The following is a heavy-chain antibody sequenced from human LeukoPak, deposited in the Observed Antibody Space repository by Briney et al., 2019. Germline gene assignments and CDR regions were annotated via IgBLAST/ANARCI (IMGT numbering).Heavy chain of an antibody. Sequence: GGSLRLSCAASGFTFSSQWMSWVRQAPGKGLEWVANIKHDGNEKYYADSVVGRLTISRDNAKNSLFLQMNNVRAEDTAVYYCAKNAGSGWSYDYWGQGTLVTVSS. D-gene: IGHD6-19*01. CDR2: IKHDGNEK. CDR1: GFTFSSQW. J-gene: IGHJ4*02. CDR3: AKNAGSGWSYDY. V-gene: IGHV3-7*01.